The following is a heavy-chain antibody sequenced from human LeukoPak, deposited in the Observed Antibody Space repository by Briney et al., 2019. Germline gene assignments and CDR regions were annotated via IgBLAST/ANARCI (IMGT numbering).Heavy chain of an antibody. CDR2: IYTSGST. D-gene: IGHD2-2*01. CDR1: GVSISSYY. Sequence: SETLSLTCTVSGVSISSYYWSWVRQPAGKGLEWIGRIYTSGSTNYNPSLKSRVTMSVHTSKTHFSLKLSSLTAADTAVYYCARDFVGYCSSTSCRSNWFDPWGQGTLVTVSS. CDR3: ARDFVGYCSSTSCRSNWFDP. J-gene: IGHJ5*02. V-gene: IGHV4-4*07.